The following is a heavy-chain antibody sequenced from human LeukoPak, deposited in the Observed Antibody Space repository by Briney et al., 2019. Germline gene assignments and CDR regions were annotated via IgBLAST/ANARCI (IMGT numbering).Heavy chain of an antibody. CDR3: ARGGRPFSRSPPIDY. CDR2: IYYSGST. CDR1: GGSISSGGYY. V-gene: IGHV4-31*03. D-gene: IGHD2-15*01. Sequence: SETLSLTCTVSGGSISSGGYYWSWIRQHPGKGLEWIGYIYYSGSTYYNPSLKSRVTISVDTSKNQFSLKLSSVTAADTAVYYCARGGRPFSRSPPIDYWGQGTLVTVSS. J-gene: IGHJ4*02.